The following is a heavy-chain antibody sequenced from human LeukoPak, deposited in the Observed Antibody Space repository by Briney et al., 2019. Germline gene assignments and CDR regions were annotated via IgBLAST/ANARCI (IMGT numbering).Heavy chain of an antibody. CDR3: ARMYSSSAGPPFDY. Sequence: SETLSLTCTVSGGSISSHYWSWIRQPPGKGLEWIGYIYYSGSTTYNPSLKSRVTISVDTSQNQFSLKLSSVTAADTAVYYCARMYSSSAGPPFDYWGQGTLVTGSS. J-gene: IGHJ4*01. D-gene: IGHD6-6*01. CDR2: IYYSGST. CDR1: GGSISSHY. V-gene: IGHV4-59*11.